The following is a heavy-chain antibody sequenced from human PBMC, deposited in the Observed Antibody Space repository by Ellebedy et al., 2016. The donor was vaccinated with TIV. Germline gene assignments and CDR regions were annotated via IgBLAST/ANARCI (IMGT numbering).Heavy chain of an antibody. CDR2: IVFSGTAA. CDR3: ARDGSEWSRDY. D-gene: IGHD3-3*01. J-gene: IGHJ4*02. CDR1: GFTFSIAG. V-gene: IGHV3-21*01. Sequence: GGSLRLXXAASGFTFSIAGMTWVRQAPAKGLEWVGTIVFSGTAAYYSDSVKGRFIISRDNAKNSLFLQMNSLRVEDTAVYYCARDGSEWSRDYWGQGTLVTVSS.